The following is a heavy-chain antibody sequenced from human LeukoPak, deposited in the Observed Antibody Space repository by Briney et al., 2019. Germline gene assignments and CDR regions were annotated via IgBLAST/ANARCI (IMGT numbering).Heavy chain of an antibody. V-gene: IGHV3-30*04. J-gene: IGHJ6*04. CDR2: ISYDGSNK. CDR1: GFTFSSYA. CDR3: ARDQAYSSGYRNYYYYGMDV. D-gene: IGHD6-19*01. Sequence: GRSLRLSCAASGFTFSSYAMHWVHQAPGKGLEWVAVISYDGSNKYYADSVKGRFTISRDNSKNTLYLQMNSLRAEDTAVYYCARDQAYSSGYRNYYYYGMDVWGKGTTVTVSS.